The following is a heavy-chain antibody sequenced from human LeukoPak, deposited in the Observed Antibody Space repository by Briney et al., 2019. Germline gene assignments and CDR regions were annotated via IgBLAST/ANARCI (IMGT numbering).Heavy chain of an antibody. Sequence: SETLSLTCSVSGDSVSIDSDYWSWNRQPPGKGLEWIGSIHYSGSTNYNPSLKSRVTVSVDTSKNQFSLKLSSVTAADTAVYYCARDLRYCSSTSCVFDAFDIWGQGTMVTVSS. J-gene: IGHJ3*02. D-gene: IGHD2-2*01. V-gene: IGHV4-61*01. CDR1: GDSVSIDSDY. CDR2: IHYSGST. CDR3: ARDLRYCSSTSCVFDAFDI.